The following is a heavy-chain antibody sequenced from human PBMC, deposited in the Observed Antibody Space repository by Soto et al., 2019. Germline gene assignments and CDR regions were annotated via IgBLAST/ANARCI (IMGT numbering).Heavy chain of an antibody. CDR3: ARGGYIPAAMSYYYYYYMDV. CDR2: IYYSGST. D-gene: IGHD2-2*01. J-gene: IGHJ6*03. V-gene: IGHV4-59*01. Sequence: SETLSLTCTVSGGSISSYYWSWIRQPPGKGLEWIGYIYYSGSTNYNPSLKSRVTISVDTSKNQFSLKLSSVTAADTAVYYCARGGYIPAAMSYYYYYYMDVWGKGTTVTVSS. CDR1: GGSISSYY.